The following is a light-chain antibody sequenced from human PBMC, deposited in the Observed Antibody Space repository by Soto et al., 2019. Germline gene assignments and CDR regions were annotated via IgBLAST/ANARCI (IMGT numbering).Light chain of an antibody. V-gene: IGKV1-12*01. CDR3: QQANSFPLT. Sequence: DIQMTQSPSSVAASVGDRVTITCRASQDISSWLAWFQQKPGKAPTLLIYGASTLPSGVPSRFSGRGSGTDFTLTISSLQPEDFATYYCQQANSFPLTFGGGTKVDIK. CDR1: QDISSW. CDR2: GAS. J-gene: IGKJ4*01.